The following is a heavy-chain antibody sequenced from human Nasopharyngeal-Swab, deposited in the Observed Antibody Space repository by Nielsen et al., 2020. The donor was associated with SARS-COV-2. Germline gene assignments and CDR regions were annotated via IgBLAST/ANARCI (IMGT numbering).Heavy chain of an antibody. J-gene: IGHJ6*02. V-gene: IGHV3-53*01. CDR3: ARPTYYDYYGMDV. D-gene: IGHD3-3*01. CDR2: IYSGGST. Sequence: GGSLRLSCAASGFTFSSYGMHWVRQAPGKGLEWVSVIYSGGSTYYADSVKGRFTISRDNSKNTLYLQMNSLRAEDTAVYYCARPTYYDYYGMDVWGQGTTVTVSS. CDR1: GFTFSSYG.